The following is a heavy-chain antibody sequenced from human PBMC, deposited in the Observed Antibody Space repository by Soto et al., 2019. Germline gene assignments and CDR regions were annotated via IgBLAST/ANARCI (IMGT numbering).Heavy chain of an antibody. Sequence: QVQLVQSGAEVKRPGSSVKVSCKASGDTFNFYSINWVRQAPGVGLEWVGRVNPILSRPSYAQRFPGRVTLTADKSTSTASMKLRGLRPEGTPIYYCARSYGSGYRAFAYWGQGALVTASS. CDR3: ARSYGSGYRAFAY. J-gene: IGHJ4*02. CDR2: VNPILSRP. V-gene: IGHV1-69*02. CDR1: GDTFNFYS. D-gene: IGHD3-10*01.